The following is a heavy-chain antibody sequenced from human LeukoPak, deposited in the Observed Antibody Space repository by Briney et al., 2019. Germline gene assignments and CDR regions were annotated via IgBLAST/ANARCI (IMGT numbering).Heavy chain of an antibody. V-gene: IGHV4-59*08. Sequence: SETLSLTCPVPGGSISSYYWSWIRQPPGKGLEWVGYIYYSGSTNYNPSLKSRVTISVDTSKNQFSLKLSSVTAADTAVYYCARHGPYYDILTEGFWYFDLWGRGTLVTVSS. J-gene: IGHJ2*01. CDR3: ARHGPYYDILTEGFWYFDL. D-gene: IGHD3-9*01. CDR1: GGSISSYY. CDR2: IYYSGST.